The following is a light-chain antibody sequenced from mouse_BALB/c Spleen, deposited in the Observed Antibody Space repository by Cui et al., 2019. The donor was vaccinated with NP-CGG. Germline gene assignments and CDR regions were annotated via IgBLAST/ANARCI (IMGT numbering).Light chain of an antibody. V-gene: IGLV1*01. J-gene: IGLJ1*01. CDR1: IGTVTTGNY. CDR2: GTN. CDR3: ALWYSNHWV. Sequence: QAIVTQESALTTSPGETIKLTCRSSIGTVTTGNYANWVQEKPDHLFTGLIGGTNNRAPGVPARFSGSLIGDKAALTITGAQTEDETIYFCALWYSNHWVFGGGTKLTVL.